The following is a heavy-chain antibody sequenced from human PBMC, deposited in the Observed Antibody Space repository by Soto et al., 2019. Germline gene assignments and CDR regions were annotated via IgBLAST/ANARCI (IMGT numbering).Heavy chain of an antibody. V-gene: IGHV1-69*13. CDR1: GGTFSSYA. Sequence: SVKVSCKASGGTFSSYAISWVRQAPGQGLEWMGGIIPIFGTANYAQKFQGRVTITADESTSTAYMELSSLRSEDTAVYYCASSRAKQLVHWSDPWGQGTLVTVSS. CDR2: IIPIFGTA. D-gene: IGHD6-6*01. CDR3: ASSRAKQLVHWSDP. J-gene: IGHJ5*02.